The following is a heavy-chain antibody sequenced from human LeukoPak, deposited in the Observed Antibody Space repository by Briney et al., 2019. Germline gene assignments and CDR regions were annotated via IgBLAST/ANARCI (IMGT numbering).Heavy chain of an antibody. D-gene: IGHD3-9*01. CDR2: ISGSSSTI. V-gene: IGHV3-48*01. CDR3: VTNFDPDVD. Sequence: PGRSLRLSCAASGFTFSRYGMHWVRQAPGKGLEWVSYISGSSSTIYYADSVKGRFTISRDNAKNSLYLQMNSLRAEDTAVYYCVTNFDPDVDWGQGTLVTVSS. J-gene: IGHJ4*02. CDR1: GFTFSRYG.